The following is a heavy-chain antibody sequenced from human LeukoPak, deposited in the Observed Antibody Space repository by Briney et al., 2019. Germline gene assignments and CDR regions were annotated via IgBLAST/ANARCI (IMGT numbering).Heavy chain of an antibody. D-gene: IGHD3-3*01. CDR2: MNPNSGNT. Sequence: ASVKVSCKASGYTFTSYDINWVRQATGQGLEWMGWMNPNSGNTGYAQKFQGRVTMTRNTSISTAYMELGSLRSEDTAVYYCARGRYDFWSGYWNWFDPWGQGTLVTVSS. J-gene: IGHJ5*02. CDR1: GYTFTSYD. CDR3: ARGRYDFWSGYWNWFDP. V-gene: IGHV1-8*01.